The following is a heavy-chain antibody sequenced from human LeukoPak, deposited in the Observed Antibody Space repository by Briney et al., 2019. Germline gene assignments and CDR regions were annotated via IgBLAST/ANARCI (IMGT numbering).Heavy chain of an antibody. CDR2: ISSSSSYI. J-gene: IGHJ6*02. D-gene: IGHD3-10*01. CDR3: ASPLWFGELSRSRYYYGMDV. Sequence: GGSLRLSCAASGFTFSSYSMNWVRQAPGKGLEWVSSISSSSSYIYYADSVKGRFTISRDDAKNSLYLQMNSLRAEDTAVYYCASPLWFGELSRSRYYYGMDVWGQGTTVTVSS. CDR1: GFTFSSYS. V-gene: IGHV3-21*01.